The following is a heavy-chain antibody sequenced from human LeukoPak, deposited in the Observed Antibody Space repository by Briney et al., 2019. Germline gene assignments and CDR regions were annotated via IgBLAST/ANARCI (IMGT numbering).Heavy chain of an antibody. CDR2: IYYSDNT. J-gene: IGHJ4*02. CDR1: GGSITGGGYY. Sequence: SETLSLTCTVSGGSITGGGYYWSWIRQHPGKGLEWIGYIYYSDNTYYNPSLKSRVTISADTSKNQFSLKLNSVTAADTAVYYCARVRGDSSRLDYWGQGTLVTVSS. V-gene: IGHV4-31*03. CDR3: ARVRGDSSRLDY. D-gene: IGHD4-17*01.